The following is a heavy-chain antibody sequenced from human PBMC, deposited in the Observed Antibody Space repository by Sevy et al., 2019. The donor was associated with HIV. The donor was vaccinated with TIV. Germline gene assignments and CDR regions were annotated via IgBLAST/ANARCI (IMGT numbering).Heavy chain of an antibody. CDR2: LSFGCGKI. CDR1: GFDFSIYS. J-gene: IGHJ4*02. Sequence: GGSLRLSCAASGFDFSIYSMSWVRQAPGKGLEWVSTLSFGCGKINYADSVKGRFTISRDNSQSSVYLQMNNMGVEDTAIYYCAREGCTKPHDYWGQGTLVTVSS. CDR3: AREGCTKPHDY. V-gene: IGHV3-23*01. D-gene: IGHD2-8*01.